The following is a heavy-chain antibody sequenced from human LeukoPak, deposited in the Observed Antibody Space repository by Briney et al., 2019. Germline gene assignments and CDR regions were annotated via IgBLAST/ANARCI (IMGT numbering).Heavy chain of an antibody. CDR1: GGSISSSSYY. V-gene: IGHV4-39*01. CDR2: IYYSGST. D-gene: IGHD5-24*01. Sequence: SETLSLTCTVSGGSISSSSYYWGWIRQPPGKGLEWIGSIYYSGSTYYNPSLKSRVTISVDTSKNQFSLKLSSVTAADTAVYYCARHGTRDWFDPWGQGTLVTVSS. J-gene: IGHJ5*02. CDR3: ARHGTRDWFDP.